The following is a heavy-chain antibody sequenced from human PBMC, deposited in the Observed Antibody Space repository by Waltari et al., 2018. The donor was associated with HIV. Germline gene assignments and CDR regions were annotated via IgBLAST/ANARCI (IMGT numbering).Heavy chain of an antibody. CDR2: IYWNGNK. Sequence: QITLEESGPTLVKPTQTLTLTCTFPGFSLSTSGVGVGWIRHPPGKALEWLALIYWNGNKHYSPSLKSRVTITKETSKDQVVLKMTNMDPADTATYFCARRPGYCSGTRCYYSHWFDPWGQGTLVTVSS. V-gene: IGHV2-5*01. D-gene: IGHD2-2*03. CDR3: ARRPGYCSGTRCYYSHWFDP. CDR1: GFSLSTSGVG. J-gene: IGHJ5*02.